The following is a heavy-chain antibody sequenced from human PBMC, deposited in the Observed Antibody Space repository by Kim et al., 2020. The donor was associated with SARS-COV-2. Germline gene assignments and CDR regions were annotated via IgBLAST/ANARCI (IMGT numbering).Heavy chain of an antibody. CDR3: ANGGSSSSWAHLY. Sequence: YVESVKGRGTISRDNAKKTLYLQMNSLCSKDTAVYYCANGGSSSSWAHLYWGQGTLVTVSS. D-gene: IGHD2-2*01. V-gene: IGHV3-33*06. J-gene: IGHJ4*02.